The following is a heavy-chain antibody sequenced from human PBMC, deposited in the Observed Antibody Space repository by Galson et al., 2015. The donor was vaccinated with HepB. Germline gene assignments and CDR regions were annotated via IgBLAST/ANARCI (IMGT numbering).Heavy chain of an antibody. CDR3: TTGSPYSGFLFDY. Sequence: SLRLSCAASGFTFSDYYMSWIRQAPGKGLEWVSAISGSGGSTYYADSVKGRFTISRDNSKNTLYLQMNSLRAEDTAVYYCTTGSPYSGFLFDYWGRGTLVTVSS. J-gene: IGHJ4*02. CDR2: ISGSGGST. V-gene: IGHV3-23*01. CDR1: GFTFSDYY. D-gene: IGHD5-12*01.